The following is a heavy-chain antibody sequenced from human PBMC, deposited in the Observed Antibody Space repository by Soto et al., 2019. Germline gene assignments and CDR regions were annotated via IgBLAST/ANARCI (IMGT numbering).Heavy chain of an antibody. Sequence: GESLKISCKGSGYSFTSYWIGWVRQMPGKGLEWMGIIYPGDSDTRYSPSFQGQVTISADKSTSTAYLQWSSLKASDTAMYYCARPYYYDSSGYYGGWYFDLWGRGTLVTVSS. CDR1: GYSFTSYW. J-gene: IGHJ2*01. D-gene: IGHD3-22*01. CDR3: ARPYYYDSSGYYGGWYFDL. V-gene: IGHV5-51*01. CDR2: IYPGDSDT.